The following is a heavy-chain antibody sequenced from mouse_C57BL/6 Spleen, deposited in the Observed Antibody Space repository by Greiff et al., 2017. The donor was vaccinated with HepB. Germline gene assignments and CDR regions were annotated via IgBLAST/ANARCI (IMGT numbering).Heavy chain of an antibody. Sequence: QVQLKESGPGLVQPSQSLSITCTVSGFSLTSYGVHWVRQSPGKGLEWLGVIWSGGSTDYNAAFISRLSTSKDNSKSQVFFKMNSLQADDTAIYYCARNGDGYYVPFDYWGQGTTLTVSS. J-gene: IGHJ2*01. D-gene: IGHD2-3*01. CDR2: IWSGGST. CDR1: GFSLTSYG. V-gene: IGHV2-2*01. CDR3: ARNGDGYYVPFDY.